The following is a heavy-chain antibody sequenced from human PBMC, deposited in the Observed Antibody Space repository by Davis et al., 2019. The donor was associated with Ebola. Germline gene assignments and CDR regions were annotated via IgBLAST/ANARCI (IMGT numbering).Heavy chain of an antibody. J-gene: IGHJ4*02. D-gene: IGHD2-2*01. CDR1: GFTFSSYA. Sequence: PGGSLRLSCAASGFTFSSYAMSWVRQAPGKGLEWVSAISGSGGSTYYVDSVKGRFTISRDNSKNTLYLQMNSLRAEDTAVYYCAKKHFVVPAASKDYFDYWGQGTLVTVSS. V-gene: IGHV3-23*01. CDR3: AKKHFVVPAASKDYFDY. CDR2: ISGSGGST.